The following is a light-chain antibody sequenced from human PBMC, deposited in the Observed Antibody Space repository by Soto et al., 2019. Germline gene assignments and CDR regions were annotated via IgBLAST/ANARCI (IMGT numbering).Light chain of an antibody. J-gene: IGKJ1*01. Sequence: DLQMTQSPSTLSASVEDRVTITCWARQSISSWLAWYQQKPGKAPKLLVYYAYNLESGVPSWFSGSGSGTEFTLTNSSLQPDDFASYFCEQYNSHPPTFGQGTKVEIK. CDR2: YAY. CDR3: EQYNSHPPT. V-gene: IGKV1-5*01. CDR1: QSISSW.